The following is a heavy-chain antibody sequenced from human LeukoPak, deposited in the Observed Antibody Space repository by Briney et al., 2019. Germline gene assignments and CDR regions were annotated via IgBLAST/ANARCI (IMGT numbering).Heavy chain of an antibody. CDR1: GFTFSSYG. V-gene: IGHV3-30*03. CDR2: ISYDGSNK. CDR3: ATGSGYNYGYAGAFDI. Sequence: GGSLRLSCAASGFTFSSYGIHWVRQAPGKGLEWVTLISYDGSNKYYVDSVKGRFTISRDNSKNTVYLQMNSLRVEDTAVYCCATGSGYNYGYAGAFDIWGQGTMVTVSS. J-gene: IGHJ3*02. D-gene: IGHD5-18*01.